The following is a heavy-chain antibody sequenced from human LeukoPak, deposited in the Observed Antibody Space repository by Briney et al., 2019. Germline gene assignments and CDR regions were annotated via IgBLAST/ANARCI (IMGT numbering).Heavy chain of an antibody. CDR1: GYTITGYY. V-gene: IGHV1-2*02. J-gene: IGHJ3*02. CDR2: INPNSSGT. CDR3: ARGRGEVVRGVIDAFDI. Sequence: ASLKLSCKASGYTITGYYMHWVRQAPGQGLEWMGWINPNSSGTNYAQKFQGRVTTTRDTSISTAYMELSRLRSDDTAVYYCARGRGEVVRGVIDAFDIWGQGTMVTVSS. D-gene: IGHD3-10*01.